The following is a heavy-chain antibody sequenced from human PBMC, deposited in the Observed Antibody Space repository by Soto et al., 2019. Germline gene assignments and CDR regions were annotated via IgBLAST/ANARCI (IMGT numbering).Heavy chain of an antibody. J-gene: IGHJ4*02. CDR1: GGSTSTYY. CDR3: ARDGSRYDFWSGPYYIDY. D-gene: IGHD3-3*01. Sequence: PSETLSLTCTVSGGSTSTYYWSWIRQPAGKGLEWIGYIYYSGSTDYNPSLKSRVTISVDTSKNQFSLKLSSVSAADTAVYYCARDGSRYDFWSGPYYIDYWGQGTLVTVSS. CDR2: IYYSGST. V-gene: IGHV4-59*01.